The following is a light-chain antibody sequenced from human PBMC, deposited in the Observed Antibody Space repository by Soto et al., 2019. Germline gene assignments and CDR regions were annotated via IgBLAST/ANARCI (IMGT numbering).Light chain of an antibody. CDR1: SSDIGGYNY. Sequence: QSVLTQPASVSGSPGQSITISCTGTSSDIGGYNYVSWYQQHPGKAPKLMIYEVTNRPSGVSNRFSGSKSANTASLTISGLQAEDEADYYCNSYTNNNTLVVFGGGTKLTVL. J-gene: IGLJ2*01. V-gene: IGLV2-14*01. CDR2: EVT. CDR3: NSYTNNNTLVV.